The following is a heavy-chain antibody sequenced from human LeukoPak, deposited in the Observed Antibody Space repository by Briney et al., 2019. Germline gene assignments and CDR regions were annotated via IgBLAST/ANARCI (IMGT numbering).Heavy chain of an antibody. Sequence: SETLSLTCTVSGGSISSYYWSWIRQPPGKGLEWVGYIIYSGSTNYNPSLKSRVTISVDTSKNQFSLKLSSVTAADTAVYYCARGVSYYDSSGYYNEYFQHWGQGTLVTVSS. CDR1: GGSISSYY. CDR3: ARGVSYYDSSGYYNEYFQH. D-gene: IGHD3-22*01. V-gene: IGHV4-59*08. J-gene: IGHJ1*01. CDR2: IIYSGST.